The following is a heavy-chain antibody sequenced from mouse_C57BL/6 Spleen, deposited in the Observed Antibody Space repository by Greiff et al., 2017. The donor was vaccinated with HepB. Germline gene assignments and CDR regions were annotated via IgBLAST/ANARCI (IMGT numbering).Heavy chain of an antibody. CDR2: IDPSASYT. CDR1: GYTFTSYW. D-gene: IGHD3-1*01. CDR3: AGKRHSAGGY. Sequence: QVQLQQPGAELVKPGASVKLSCKASGYTFTSYWMQWVKQRPGQGLEWIGKIDPSASYTYYNQKFKGKATLTVDKSSSTADMQLSSLTSEDSAVYYCAGKRHSAGGYWGQGTTLTVSS. V-gene: IGHV1-50*01. J-gene: IGHJ2*01.